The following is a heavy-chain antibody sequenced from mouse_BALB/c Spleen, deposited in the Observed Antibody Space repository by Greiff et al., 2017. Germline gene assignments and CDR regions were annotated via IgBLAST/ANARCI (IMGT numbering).Heavy chain of an antibody. CDR1: GYSITSGYY. CDR3: ARYDYENFDY. CDR2: ISYDGSN. J-gene: IGHJ2*01. Sequence: EVQRVESGPGLVKPSQSLSLTCSVTGYSITSGYYWNWIRQFPGNKLEWMGYISYDGSNNYNPSLKNRISITRDTSKNQFFLKLNSVTTEDTATYYCARYDYENFDYWGQGTTLTVSS. V-gene: IGHV3-6*02. D-gene: IGHD2-4*01.